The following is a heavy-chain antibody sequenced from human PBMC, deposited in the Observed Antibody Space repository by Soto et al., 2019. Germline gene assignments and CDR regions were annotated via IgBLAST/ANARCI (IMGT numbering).Heavy chain of an antibody. CDR1: GFTFDDYA. J-gene: IGHJ4*02. CDR2: ISWNSGSI. V-gene: IGHV3-9*01. CDR3: GGGREIWDIDY. D-gene: IGHD2-15*01. Sequence: GGSLRLSCAASGFTFDDYAMHWVRQAPGKGLEWVSGISWNSGSIGYADSVKGRFTISRDNAKNSLYLQMNSLRAEDTALYYCGGGREIWDIDYWGQGTLVTVSS.